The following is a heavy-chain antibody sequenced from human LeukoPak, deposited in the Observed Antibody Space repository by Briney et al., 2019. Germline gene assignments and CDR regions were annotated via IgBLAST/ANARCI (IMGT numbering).Heavy chain of an antibody. D-gene: IGHD2-15*01. CDR3: ARSNVVGVTSPWCFDY. V-gene: IGHV1-2*02. CDR2: INPNSDDT. J-gene: IGHJ4*02. Sequence: GASVKVSCKASGYTFTGYYMHWVRHAPGQGLEWMGWINPNSDDTNYAQKFQGRVTMTRDTSISTAYMELSRLTSDDTAVYYCARSNVVGVTSPWCFDYWGQGTLVTVSS. CDR1: GYTFTGYY.